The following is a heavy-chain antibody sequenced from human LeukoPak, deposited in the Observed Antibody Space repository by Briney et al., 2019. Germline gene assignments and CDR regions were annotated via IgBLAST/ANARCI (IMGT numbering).Heavy chain of an antibody. CDR1: GGSLSSSNW. D-gene: IGHD6-19*01. J-gene: IGHJ4*02. CDR2: IYYSGST. V-gene: IGHV4-4*02. CDR3: AAVGSGGGDY. Sequence: SGTLSLTCAVSGGSLSSSNWWSWVRQPPGEGLEWIGSIYYSGSTYYNPSLKSRVTISVDTSKNQFSLKLSSVTAADTAVYYCAAVGSGGGDYWGQGTLVTVSS.